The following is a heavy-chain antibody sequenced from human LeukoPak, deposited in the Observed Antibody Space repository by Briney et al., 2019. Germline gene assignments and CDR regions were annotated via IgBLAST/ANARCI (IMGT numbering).Heavy chain of an antibody. CDR3: ARSYYYYYMDV. V-gene: IGHV4-59*01. CDR1: GGSISSYY. CDR2: IYYSGST. Sequence: SETLSLTCTVSGGSISSYYWSWIRQPPGKGLEWIGYIYYSGSTNYNPSLKSRVTISLDTSKNQFSLKLSSVTAADTAMYYCARSYYYYYMDVWGKGTTVTVSS. J-gene: IGHJ6*03.